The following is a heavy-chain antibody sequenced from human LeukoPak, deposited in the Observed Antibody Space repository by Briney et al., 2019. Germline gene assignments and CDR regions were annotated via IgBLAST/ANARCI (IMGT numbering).Heavy chain of an antibody. V-gene: IGHV4-39*01. CDR3: ARGLDYLDV. CDR2: IYQTGSA. Sequence: SETLSLTCTVSGGSISSYYWSWLRQPPGKELEWIWRIYQTGSADYKPSLKSRVTLSVDTTNNQFSLRLSSVTAADTAVYYCARGLDYLDVWGKGVTVSVSS. CDR1: GGSISSYY. J-gene: IGHJ6*03. D-gene: IGHD3/OR15-3a*01.